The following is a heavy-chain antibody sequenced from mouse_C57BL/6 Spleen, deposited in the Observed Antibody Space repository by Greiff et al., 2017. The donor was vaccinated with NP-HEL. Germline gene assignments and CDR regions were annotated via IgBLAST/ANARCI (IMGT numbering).Heavy chain of an antibody. D-gene: IGHD4-1*01. V-gene: IGHV1-50*01. J-gene: IGHJ4*01. Sequence: QVQLQQPGAELVKPGASVKLSCKASGYTFTSYWMQWVKQRPGQGLEWIGEIDPSDSYTNYNQKFKGKATLTVDTSSSTAYIPLSRLTSEHSAVSYWARLGGGDYAMDYWGQGTSVTVSS. CDR3: ARLGGGDYAMDY. CDR1: GYTFTSYW. CDR2: IDPSDSYT.